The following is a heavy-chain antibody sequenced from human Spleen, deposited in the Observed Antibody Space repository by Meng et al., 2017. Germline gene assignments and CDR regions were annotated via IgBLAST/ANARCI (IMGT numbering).Heavy chain of an antibody. V-gene: IGHV4-4*07. CDR1: GDSISNYY. Sequence: SETLSLTCSVSGDSISNYYWNWLRQPAGKRLEWIGRTYVGGSTDYNPSLRSRVTVSVDTSKNQISLRLASVTAADTAVYYCARGIAVAGIMTNDAFDIWGHGTMVTVSS. CDR3: ARGIAVAGIMTNDAFDI. CDR2: TYVGGST. J-gene: IGHJ3*02. D-gene: IGHD6-19*01.